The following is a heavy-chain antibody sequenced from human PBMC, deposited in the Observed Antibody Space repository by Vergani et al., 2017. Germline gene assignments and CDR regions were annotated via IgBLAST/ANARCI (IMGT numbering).Heavy chain of an antibody. V-gene: IGHV4-38-2*01. D-gene: IGHD6-19*01. CDR3: ARHVSSGWYGDYFDY. Sequence: QVQLQESGPGLVKPSETLSLTFAVPGYSISSGYYWGWIRQPPGKGLEWIGNIYHSGSTYYNPSLKSRVTISVDTSKNQFSLNLSSVTGADTAVYYCARHVSSGWYGDYFDYWGQGTLVTVSS. CDR1: GYSISSGYY. J-gene: IGHJ4*02. CDR2: IYHSGST.